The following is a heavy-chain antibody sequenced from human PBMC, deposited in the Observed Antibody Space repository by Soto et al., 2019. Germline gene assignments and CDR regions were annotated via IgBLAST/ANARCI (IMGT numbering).Heavy chain of an antibody. D-gene: IGHD2-15*01. J-gene: IGHJ5*02. CDR2: IYYSGST. CDR1: GASINSGDYY. V-gene: IGHV4-30-4*01. CDR3: AGFSEVAATEINWFDP. Sequence: PSETLSLTCTVSGASINSGDYYWSWIRQPPGKGLEWIGYIYYSGSTYYNPSLKSRVTISVDTSKNQFSLKLSSVTVADTAVYYCAGFSEVAATEINWFDPWGQGTLVTVSS.